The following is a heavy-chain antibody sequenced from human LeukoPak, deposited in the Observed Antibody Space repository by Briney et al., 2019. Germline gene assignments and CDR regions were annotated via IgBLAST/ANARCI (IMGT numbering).Heavy chain of an antibody. J-gene: IGHJ6*03. CDR2: INHSGST. V-gene: IGHV4-34*01. CDR3: ARGKARYYYYYMDV. CDR1: GGSFSGYY. Sequence: KSSETLSLTCAVYGGSFSGYYWSWIRQPPGKGLEWIGEINHSGSTNYNPSLKSRVTISVDTSKNQFSLKLSSVTAADTAVYYCARGKARYYYYYMDVWGKGTTVTVSS.